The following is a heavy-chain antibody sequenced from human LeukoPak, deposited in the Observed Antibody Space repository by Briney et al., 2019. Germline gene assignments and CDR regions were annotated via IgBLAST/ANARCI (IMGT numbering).Heavy chain of an antibody. J-gene: IGHJ5*02. CDR2: IYHSGST. CDR1: GYSISSGYY. D-gene: IGHD4-23*01. CDR3: ARQTTVARCFDH. Sequence: PSETLSLTCAVSGYSISSGYYWGWIRQPPGKGLEWIGSIYHSGSTYYNPSLKSRVTISVDTSKNQFSLKLSSVTAADTAVYYCARQTTVARCFDHWGQGTLVTVSS. V-gene: IGHV4-38-2*01.